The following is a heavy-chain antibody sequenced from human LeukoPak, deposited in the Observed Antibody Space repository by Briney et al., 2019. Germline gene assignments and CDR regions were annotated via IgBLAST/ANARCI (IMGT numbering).Heavy chain of an antibody. V-gene: IGHV1-69*02. Sequence: SVKVSCKASGGTFSSYTISWVRQAPGQGLEWMGRIIPILGIANYAQKFQGRVTITADKSTSTAYMELSSLRSEDTAVYYCARVRRDGYDELDYWGQGILVTVSS. CDR3: ARVRRDGYDELDY. J-gene: IGHJ4*02. CDR1: GGTFSSYT. CDR2: IIPILGIA. D-gene: IGHD5-24*01.